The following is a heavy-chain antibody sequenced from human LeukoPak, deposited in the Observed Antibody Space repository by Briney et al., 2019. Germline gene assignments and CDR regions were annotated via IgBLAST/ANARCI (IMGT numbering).Heavy chain of an antibody. V-gene: IGHV4-4*02. D-gene: IGHD6-19*01. Sequence: PSETLSLTCAVSGGSISSSNWWSWVRQPPGKGLEWIGEIYHSGSTNYNPSLKSRVTISVDKSKNQFSLKLSSVTAADTAVYYCARGSGWYRRYFDYWGQGTLVTVSS. CDR1: GGSISSSNW. CDR2: IYHSGST. CDR3: ARGSGWYRRYFDY. J-gene: IGHJ4*02.